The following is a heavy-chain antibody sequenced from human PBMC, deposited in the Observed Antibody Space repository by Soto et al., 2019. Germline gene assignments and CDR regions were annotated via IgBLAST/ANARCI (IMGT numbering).Heavy chain of an antibody. J-gene: IGHJ3*02. CDR1: GFTFSSYG. Sequence: GGSLRLSCAASGFTFSSYGMHWVRQAPGKGLEWVAVISYDGSNKYYADSVKGRFTISRDNSKNTLYLQMNSLRAEDTAVYYCAKGRGGRITRVRGAEYDALDIWGQGTMVTVSS. D-gene: IGHD3-10*01. CDR2: ISYDGSNK. V-gene: IGHV3-30*18. CDR3: AKGRGGRITRVRGAEYDALDI.